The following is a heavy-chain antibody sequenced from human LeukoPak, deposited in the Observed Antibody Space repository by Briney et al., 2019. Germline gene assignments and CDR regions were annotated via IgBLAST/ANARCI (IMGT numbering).Heavy chain of an antibody. CDR3: ARSPELRDLVWFDP. CDR2: IWYDGSNK. D-gene: IGHD1-7*01. CDR1: GFTFSSYG. Sequence: GGSLRLSCAASGFTFSSYGMHWVRQAPGKGLEWVAVIWYDGSNKYYADSAKGRFTISRDNSKNTLYLQMNSLGAEDTAVYYCARSPELRDLVWFDPWGQGTLVTVSS. V-gene: IGHV3-33*01. J-gene: IGHJ5*02.